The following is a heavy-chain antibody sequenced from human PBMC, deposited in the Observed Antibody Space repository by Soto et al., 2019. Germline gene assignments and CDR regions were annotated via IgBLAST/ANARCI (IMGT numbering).Heavy chain of an antibody. V-gene: IGHV3-7*05. Sequence: GGSLRLSCAASGFTFSSYWMSWVRQAPGKGLEWVANIKQDGSEKYYVDSVKGRFTISRDNAKNSLYLQMNSLRAEDTAVYYCARERYSYGVYYYYGMDVWGQGTTVTVSS. CDR1: GFTFSSYW. CDR2: IKQDGSEK. CDR3: ARERYSYGVYYYYGMDV. J-gene: IGHJ6*02. D-gene: IGHD5-18*01.